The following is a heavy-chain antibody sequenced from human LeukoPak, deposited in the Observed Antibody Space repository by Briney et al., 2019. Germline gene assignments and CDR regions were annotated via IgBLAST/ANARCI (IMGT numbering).Heavy chain of an antibody. V-gene: IGHV4-34*01. J-gene: IGHJ5*02. Sequence: SETLSLTCAVYGGSFSGYYWSWIRQPPGKGLEWIGEINHSGSTNYNPSLKSRVTISVDTSKNQFSLKLSSVTAADTAVYYCARGGDYYENWFDPWGQGTLVTVSS. CDR2: INHSGST. D-gene: IGHD3-22*01. CDR1: GGSFSGYY. CDR3: ARGGDYYENWFDP.